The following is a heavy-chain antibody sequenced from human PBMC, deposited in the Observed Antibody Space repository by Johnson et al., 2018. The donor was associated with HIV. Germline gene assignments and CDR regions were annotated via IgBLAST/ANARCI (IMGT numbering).Heavy chain of an antibody. D-gene: IGHD2-21*01. V-gene: IGHV3-7*02. Sequence: VQLVESGGNLVQPGGSLRLSCAASGFTFSSYWMSWVRQAPGKGLEWVANIKQDGSEKYYVDSLKGRFTISRDNSKNTLDLQMNSLRAEDTAVYYCARARVIAGAFDIWGQGTMVTVSS. CDR2: IKQDGSEK. CDR1: GFTFSSYW. CDR3: ARARVIAGAFDI. J-gene: IGHJ3*02.